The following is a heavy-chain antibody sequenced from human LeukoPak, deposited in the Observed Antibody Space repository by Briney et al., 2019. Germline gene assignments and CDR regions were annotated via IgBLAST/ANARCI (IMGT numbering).Heavy chain of an antibody. D-gene: IGHD6-13*01. J-gene: IGHJ6*02. CDR3: ARKGYDTQAYYYYYGMDV. Sequence: ASVKVSCKASGYAFTSYDVNWVRQATGQGLEWTGWMNPNSGNTGYAQKFQGRVTMTRNTSTSTAYMELSSLRSEDTAVYYCARKGYDTQAYYYYYGMDVWGQGTTVTVSS. V-gene: IGHV1-8*01. CDR1: GYAFTSYD. CDR2: MNPNSGNT.